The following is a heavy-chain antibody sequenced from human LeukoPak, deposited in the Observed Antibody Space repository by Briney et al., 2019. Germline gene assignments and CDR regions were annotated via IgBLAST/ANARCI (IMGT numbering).Heavy chain of an antibody. D-gene: IGHD3-22*01. CDR2: IKQDGSEK. CDR3: AKLNPDYYDGGVMDNWFDP. J-gene: IGHJ5*02. Sequence: GGSLRLSRAASGFTFSSYWMSWVRQAPGKGLEWVANIKQDGSEKYYVDSVKGRFTISRDNAKNSLYLQMNSLRAEDTAVYYCAKLNPDYYDGGVMDNWFDPWGQGTLVTVSS. CDR1: GFTFSSYW. V-gene: IGHV3-7*01.